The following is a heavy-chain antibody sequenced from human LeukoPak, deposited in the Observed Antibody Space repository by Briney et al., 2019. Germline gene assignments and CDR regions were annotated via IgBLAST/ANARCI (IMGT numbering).Heavy chain of an antibody. D-gene: IGHD3-16*01. CDR2: ISTSSSYI. Sequence: LSLTCAVSGGSISSGGYSWSWIRQPPGTGLEWVSSISTSSSYIYYTDSVKGRFTISRDNAKNSLYLQMNSLRAEDTAVYYCARGGDHPTFLFYYMDVWGKGTTVTVSS. CDR1: GGSISSGGYS. V-gene: IGHV3-21*01. J-gene: IGHJ6*03. CDR3: ARGGDHPTFLFYYMDV.